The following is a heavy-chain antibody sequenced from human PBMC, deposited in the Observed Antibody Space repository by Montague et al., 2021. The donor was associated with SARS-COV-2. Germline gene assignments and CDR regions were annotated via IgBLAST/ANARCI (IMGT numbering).Heavy chain of an antibody. J-gene: IGHJ4*02. CDR1: GASITTYY. CDR2: IFRSGHT. Sequence: SETLSLTCSVSGASITTYYWSWIRQAPGKGLEWIAYIFRSGHTNYNPSLSSRVAISIDTSRDQFSLSLTSITAADTAVYYCARQPYLASAYYFDYWGLGTLVTVPS. D-gene: IGHD3-10*01. CDR3: ARQPYLASAYYFDY. V-gene: IGHV4-59*01.